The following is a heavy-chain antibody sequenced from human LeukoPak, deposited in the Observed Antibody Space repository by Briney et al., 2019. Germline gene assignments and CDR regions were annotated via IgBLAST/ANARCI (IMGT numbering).Heavy chain of an antibody. Sequence: GGSLRLSCEASGFTFSSYEMNWVRQAPGKGLEWVSYISSSGSTIYYADSVKGRFTISRDNAKNSLYLQMNSLRAEDTAVYYCARDAPTTVTTFYYYYYMDVWGKGTTVTVSS. D-gene: IGHD4-17*01. CDR1: GFTFSSYE. V-gene: IGHV3-48*03. CDR2: ISSSGSTI. J-gene: IGHJ6*03. CDR3: ARDAPTTVTTFYYYYYMDV.